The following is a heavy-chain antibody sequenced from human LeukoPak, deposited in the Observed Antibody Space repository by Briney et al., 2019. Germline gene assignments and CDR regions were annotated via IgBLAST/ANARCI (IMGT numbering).Heavy chain of an antibody. D-gene: IGHD5-24*01. J-gene: IGHJ3*01. CDR1: GYSFTSYW. Sequence: GESLKISCKGSGYSFTSYWIGWVRQMPGKGLEWMGIIYPGHSETRYSPSFQGQVTISADKSISTAYLQWSSLKASDTAMYFCARSPADGYTYGVDDFWGQGTLVTVSS. CDR3: ARSPADGYTYGVDDF. V-gene: IGHV5-51*01. CDR2: IYPGHSET.